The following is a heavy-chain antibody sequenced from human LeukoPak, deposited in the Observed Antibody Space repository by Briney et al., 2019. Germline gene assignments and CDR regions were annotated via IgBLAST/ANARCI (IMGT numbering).Heavy chain of an antibody. D-gene: IGHD1-26*01. V-gene: IGHV3-30*04. CDR1: GFTFSSYA. CDR2: ISYDGSNK. CDR3: ARDPTEWELLWVGAFDI. Sequence: PGGSLRLSCAASGFTFSSYAMHWVRQAPGKGLEWVAVISYDGSNKYYADSVKGRFTISRDNSKNTLYLQMNSLRAEDTAVYYCARDPTEWELLWVGAFDIWGQGTVVTVSS. J-gene: IGHJ3*02.